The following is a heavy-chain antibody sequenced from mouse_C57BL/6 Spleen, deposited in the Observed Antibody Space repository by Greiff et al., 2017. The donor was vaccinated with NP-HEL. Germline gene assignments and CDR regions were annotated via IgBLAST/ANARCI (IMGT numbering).Heavy chain of an antibody. CDR3: AREVITTRGHYYAMDY. CDR2: ISYDGSN. J-gene: IGHJ4*01. D-gene: IGHD2-4*01. Sequence: DVKLQESGPGLVKPSQSLSLTCSVTGYSITSGYYWNWIRQFPGNKLEWMGYISYDGSNNYNPSLKNRISITRDTSKNQFFLKLNSVTTEDTATYYCAREVITTRGHYYAMDYWGQGTSVTVSS. V-gene: IGHV3-6*01. CDR1: GYSITSGYY.